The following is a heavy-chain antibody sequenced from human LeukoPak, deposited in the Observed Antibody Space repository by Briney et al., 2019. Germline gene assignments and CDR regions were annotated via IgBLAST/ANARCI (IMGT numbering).Heavy chain of an antibody. V-gene: IGHV3-15*01. D-gene: IGHD1/OR15-1a*01. CDR2: IKSKTDAGTT. J-gene: IGHJ4*02. Sequence: PGGSLRLSCAASGFTFSNAWMSWVRQAPGKGLEWVCRIKSKTDAGTTDYAAPVKGRFTITRDDSKNTLYLQMNSLKTEDTAVYYCTTGITGATSFDDWGQGTPVTVSS. CDR3: TTGITGATSFDD. CDR1: GFTFSNAW.